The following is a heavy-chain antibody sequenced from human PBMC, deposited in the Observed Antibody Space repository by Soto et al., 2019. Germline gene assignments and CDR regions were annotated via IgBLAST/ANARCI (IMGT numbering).Heavy chain of an antibody. Sequence: QVQLVESGGGVVQPGRSLRLSCAASGFTFSSYGMHWVRQAPGKGLEWVAVISYDGSNKYYADSVKGRFTISRDNSKNTLYLQMNGLSAEDTAVYYCAKDKLRFLGWLLATFDYWGQGTLVTVSS. CDR1: GFTFSSYG. D-gene: IGHD3-3*01. CDR2: ISYDGSNK. CDR3: AKDKLRFLGWLLATFDY. J-gene: IGHJ4*02. V-gene: IGHV3-30*18.